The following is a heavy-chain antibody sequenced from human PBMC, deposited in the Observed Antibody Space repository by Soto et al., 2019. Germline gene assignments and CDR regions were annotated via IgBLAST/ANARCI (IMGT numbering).Heavy chain of an antibody. J-gene: IGHJ5*02. CDR3: ARSGWPTPTIFGVVSHYNWFDP. CDR1: GYTFTGYY. V-gene: IGHV1-2*04. Sequence: QVQLVQSGAEVKKPGASVKVSCKASGYTFTGYYMHWVRQAPGQGLEWMGWINPNSGGTNYAQKFQGWVTMTRDTSISTAYLELSRLRSDDTAVYYCARSGWPTPTIFGVVSHYNWFDPWGQGTLVTVSS. CDR2: INPNSGGT. D-gene: IGHD3-3*01.